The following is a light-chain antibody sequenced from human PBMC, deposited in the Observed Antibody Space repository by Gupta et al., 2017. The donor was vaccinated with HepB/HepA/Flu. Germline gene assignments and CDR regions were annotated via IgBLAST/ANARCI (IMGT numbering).Light chain of an antibody. V-gene: IGKV3-11*01. CDR3: QHRTNWPPRFT. J-gene: IGKJ4*01. CDR2: GAS. Sequence: EVVLTQSPVTLSRSQGERATLSCRASQSVGDYLAWYQQKVGQAPRLLIYGASDRAPDIPGRFSGSGSGTDFTLTITSLEPEDFAVYFCQHRTNWPPRFTFGGGTKIE. CDR1: QSVGDY.